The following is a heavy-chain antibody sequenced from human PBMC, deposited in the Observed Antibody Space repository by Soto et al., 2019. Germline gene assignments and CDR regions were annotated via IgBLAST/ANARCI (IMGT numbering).Heavy chain of an antibody. D-gene: IGHD3-22*01. CDR1: GFTFRNSG. CDR3: AKDRFYFDSSGYLAL. Sequence: PGGSLRLSCTASGFTFRNSGMHWVRQVPGKGLEWLAGISYDGSNKYYPDSDKGRFTISRDNSKSTLYLQMNSLSAGDTALYFCAKDRFYFDSSGYLALWGRGVLVTVS. CDR2: ISYDGSNK. J-gene: IGHJ4*02. V-gene: IGHV3-30*18.